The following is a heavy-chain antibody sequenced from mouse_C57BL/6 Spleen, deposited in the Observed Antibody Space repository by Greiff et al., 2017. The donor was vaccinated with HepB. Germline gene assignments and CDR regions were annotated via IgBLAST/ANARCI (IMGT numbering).Heavy chain of an antibody. J-gene: IGHJ4*01. D-gene: IGHD3-2*01. CDR2: IWSGGST. V-gene: IGHV2-2*01. CDR3: AREPAAGLDSRDYYAMDY. Sequence: VQLQQSGPGLVQPSQSLSITCTVSGFSLTSYGVHWVRQSPGKGLEWLGVIWSGGSTDYNAAFISRLSISKDNSKSQVFFKMNSLQADDTAIYYCAREPAAGLDSRDYYAMDYWGQGTSVTVSS. CDR1: GFSLTSYG.